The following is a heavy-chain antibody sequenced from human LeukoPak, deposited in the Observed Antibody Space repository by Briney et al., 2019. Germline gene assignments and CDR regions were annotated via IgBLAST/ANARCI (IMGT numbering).Heavy chain of an antibody. CDR1: GYTFTSYG. Sequence: ASVKVSCKASGYTFTSYGISWVRQAPGQGLEWMGWISAYNGNTNYAQKLQGRVTITGDTSASTAYMELSSLRSEDTAVYYCAKSSGNVPEDFDYWGQGTLVTVSS. J-gene: IGHJ4*02. V-gene: IGHV1-18*01. CDR3: AKSSGNVPEDFDY. D-gene: IGHD1-26*01. CDR2: ISAYNGNT.